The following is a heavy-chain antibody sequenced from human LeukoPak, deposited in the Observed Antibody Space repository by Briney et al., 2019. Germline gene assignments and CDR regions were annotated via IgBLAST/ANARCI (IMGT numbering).Heavy chain of an antibody. J-gene: IGHJ4*02. CDR1: GFIVSTNY. CDR3: ARRAGAYSHPYDY. D-gene: IGHD4/OR15-4a*01. Sequence: GGSLRLSCAASGFIVSTNYMSWVRQAPGKGLEWVSFIYSGGSTYYADSVKGRFTISRDNSKNTLYLQMNSLRADDTAVYYCARRAGAYSHPYDYWGQGALVTVSS. V-gene: IGHV3-53*01. CDR2: IYSGGST.